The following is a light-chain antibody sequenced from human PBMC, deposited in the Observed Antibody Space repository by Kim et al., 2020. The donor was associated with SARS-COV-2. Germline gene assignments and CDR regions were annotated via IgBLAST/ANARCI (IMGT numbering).Light chain of an antibody. CDR1: KLGDKY. CDR2: QDS. J-gene: IGLJ2*01. V-gene: IGLV3-1*01. CDR3: QAWDSSTGVV. Sequence: VSPRQTASITCSGDKLGDKYACWYQQKPGQSPVLVIYQDSKRPSGIPERFSGSNSGNTATLTISGTQAMDEADYYCQAWDSSTGVVFGGGTQLTVL.